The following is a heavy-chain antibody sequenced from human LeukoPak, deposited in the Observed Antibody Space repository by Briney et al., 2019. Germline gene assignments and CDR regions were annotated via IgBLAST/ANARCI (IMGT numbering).Heavy chain of an antibody. CDR3: AKDSDYGGYAYMDV. D-gene: IGHD4-23*01. CDR2: VSGSGGST. V-gene: IGHV3-23*01. Sequence: AVSGSGGSTNYADSVKGRFTISRDNSKNTLHLQMNSLRAEDTAAYYCAKDSDYGGYAYMDVWGKGTTVTVSS. J-gene: IGHJ6*03.